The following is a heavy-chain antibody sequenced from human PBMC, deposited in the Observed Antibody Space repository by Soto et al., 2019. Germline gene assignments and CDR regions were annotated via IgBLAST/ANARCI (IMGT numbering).Heavy chain of an antibody. V-gene: IGHV4-30-4*01. Sequence: SETLSLTCSVSGDSISNLDYFWAWIRQPPGQALEYIGYIYKSATTYYNPSFESRVAISVHTSKSQFSLNVTSVTAADTAVYFCARGRYCLTGRCFPNWFDSWGQGALVTVS. CDR2: IYKSATT. J-gene: IGHJ5*01. D-gene: IGHD7-27*01. CDR3: ARGRYCLTGRCFPNWFDS. CDR1: GDSISNLDYF.